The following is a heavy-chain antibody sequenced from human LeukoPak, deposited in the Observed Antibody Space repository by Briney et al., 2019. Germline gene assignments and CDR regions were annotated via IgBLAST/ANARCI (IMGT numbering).Heavy chain of an antibody. CDR1: GGSISSGGYY. Sequence: PSETLSLTCTVSGGSISSGGYYWSWIRQHPGKSLEWIGCIYCSGSTYYNPSLKSRVTISVDTSKNHFSLKLSSVTAADTAVYYCASRPKVGRPTFDYWGQGTLVTVSS. V-gene: IGHV4-31*03. CDR3: ASRPKVGRPTFDY. J-gene: IGHJ4*02. D-gene: IGHD1-26*01. CDR2: IYCSGST.